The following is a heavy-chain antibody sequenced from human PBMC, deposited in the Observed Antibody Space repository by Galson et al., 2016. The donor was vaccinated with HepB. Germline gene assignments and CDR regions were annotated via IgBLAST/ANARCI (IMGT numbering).Heavy chain of an antibody. J-gene: IGHJ4*02. Sequence: SLRLSCAASGFTFSSCWMNWIRQAPGKGLEWVGRAQSKSDGGTTDYGAPVKGRFTISRDDSRNMLYLQMNSLKTEDTAVYYCTTGGASGIHYNLDSWGQGTLVTVSS. CDR2: AQSKSDGGTT. V-gene: IGHV3-15*01. CDR3: TTGGASGIHYNLDS. CDR1: GFTFSSCW. D-gene: IGHD3-10*01.